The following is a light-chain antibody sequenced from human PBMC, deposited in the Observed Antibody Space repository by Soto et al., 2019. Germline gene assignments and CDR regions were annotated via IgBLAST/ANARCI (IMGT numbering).Light chain of an antibody. CDR1: QGVSSN. J-gene: IGKJ1*01. CDR3: QQYSSSQGWT. Sequence: EIVMTQSPATLSVSPWDRATLSCRASQGVSSNLAWYQQKPAQAPTLLIYAASNRMPGMADWFSGSGSGTAVFLTINRMEHEDFAVYYCQQYSSSQGWTFGQGTKVDIK. V-gene: IGKV3-20*01. CDR2: AAS.